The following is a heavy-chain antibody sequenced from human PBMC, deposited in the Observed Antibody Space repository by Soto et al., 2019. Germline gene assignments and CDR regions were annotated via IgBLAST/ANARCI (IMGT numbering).Heavy chain of an antibody. Sequence: GGSLRLSCAASGFTVSSNYMSWVRQAPGKGLEWVSVIYSGGSTYYADSVKGRFTISRHNSKNTLYLQMNSLRAEDTAVYYCARDLSSGWYDAFDIWGQGTMVTGSS. D-gene: IGHD6-19*01. V-gene: IGHV3-53*04. CDR3: ARDLSSGWYDAFDI. CDR2: IYSGGST. J-gene: IGHJ3*02. CDR1: GFTVSSNY.